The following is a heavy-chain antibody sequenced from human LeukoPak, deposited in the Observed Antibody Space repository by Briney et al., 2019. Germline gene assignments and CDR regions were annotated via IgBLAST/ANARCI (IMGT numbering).Heavy chain of an antibody. Sequence: ASVKVSCKASGGTFSSYAISWVRQAPGQGLEWMGGIIPIFGTANYAQKFQGRVTITADESTSTAYMELSSLRSEDTAVYYCARDHYDILTGYYKDYYYYMDVWGKGTTVTISS. V-gene: IGHV1-69*01. CDR1: GGTFSSYA. CDR2: IIPIFGTA. J-gene: IGHJ6*03. CDR3: ARDHYDILTGYYKDYYYYMDV. D-gene: IGHD3-9*01.